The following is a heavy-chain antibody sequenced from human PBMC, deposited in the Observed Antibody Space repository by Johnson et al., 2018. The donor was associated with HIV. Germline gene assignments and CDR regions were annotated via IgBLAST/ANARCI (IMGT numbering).Heavy chain of an antibody. J-gene: IGHJ3*02. CDR3: ARKGDAFDI. CDR1: GFTFRSYG. Sequence: QVQLVESGGGVVQPGRSLRLSCAASGFTFRSYGMLWVRQAPGKGLEWVAVISYDGSNKYYADSVKGRFTISRDNSKNTLYLQMNSLRAEDTAVYYCARKGDAFDIWGQGTMVTVSS. V-gene: IGHV3-30*19. CDR2: ISYDGSNK.